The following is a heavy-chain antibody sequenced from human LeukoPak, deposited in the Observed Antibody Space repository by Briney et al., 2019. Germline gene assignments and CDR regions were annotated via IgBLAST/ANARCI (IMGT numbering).Heavy chain of an antibody. J-gene: IGHJ4*02. V-gene: IGHV4-31*03. CDR3: ARAPGDVEQAAFDY. Sequence: PSQTLSLTCTVSGGSISSGGYYWSWIRQHPGKGLEWIGYIYYSGSTYYNPSLKSRVTISVDTSKNQFPLKLSSVTAADTAVYYCARAPGDVEQAAFDYWGQGTLVTVSS. D-gene: IGHD3-10*01. CDR2: IYYSGST. CDR1: GGSISSGGYY.